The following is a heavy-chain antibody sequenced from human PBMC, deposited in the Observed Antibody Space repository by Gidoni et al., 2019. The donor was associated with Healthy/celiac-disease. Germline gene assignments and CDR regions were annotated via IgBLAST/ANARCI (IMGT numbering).Heavy chain of an antibody. D-gene: IGHD2-15*01. CDR2: INHSGST. Sequence: QVQLQQWGAGLLKPSETLSLTCAVHGGSFSGYSWSWIRQPPGKGLELIWEINHSGSTNYNPSLKSRVTISVDTSKNQFSLKLSSVTAADTAVYYCARGPGYCSGGSCYASGYYFDYWGQGTLVTVSS. CDR3: ARGPGYCSGGSCYASGYYFDY. J-gene: IGHJ4*02. V-gene: IGHV4-34*01. CDR1: GGSFSGYS.